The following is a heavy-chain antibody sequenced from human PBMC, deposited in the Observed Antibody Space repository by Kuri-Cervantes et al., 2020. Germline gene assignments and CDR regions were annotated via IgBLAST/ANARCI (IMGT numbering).Heavy chain of an antibody. CDR1: GYTLTDLS. CDR2: INPNSGGT. CDR3: ARRIPPYYYDSSGLDDAFDI. J-gene: IGHJ3*02. V-gene: IGHV1-2*02. D-gene: IGHD3-22*01. Sequence: ASAKVSCKVSGYTLTDLSMHWVRQAPGQGLEWMGWINPNSGGTNYAQKFQGRVTMTRDTSISTAYMELSRLRSDDTAVYYCARRIPPYYYDSSGLDDAFDIWGQGTMVTVSS.